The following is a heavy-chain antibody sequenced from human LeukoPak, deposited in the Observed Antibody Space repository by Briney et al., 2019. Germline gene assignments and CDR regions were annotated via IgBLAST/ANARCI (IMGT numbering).Heavy chain of an antibody. J-gene: IGHJ5*02. CDR1: GGSISSYY. CDR3: ARDWVGYGSSWYLGWFDP. D-gene: IGHD6-13*01. V-gene: IGHV4-4*07. CDR2: IYTSGST. Sequence: SETLSLTCTVSGGSISSYYWSWIRQPAGKGLEWIGRIYTSGSTNYNPSLKSRVTMSVDTSKNQFSLKLSSVTAADTAVYYCARDWVGYGSSWYLGWFDPWGQGTLVTVSS.